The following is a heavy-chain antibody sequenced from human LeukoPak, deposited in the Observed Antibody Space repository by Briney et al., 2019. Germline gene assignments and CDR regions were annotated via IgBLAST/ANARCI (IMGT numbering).Heavy chain of an antibody. V-gene: IGHV4-4*07. J-gene: IGHJ4*02. CDR1: GGSIGSDY. CDR3: VRENVGGFPYYYDSSGDYLFDY. D-gene: IGHD3-22*01. CDR2: IDTSVST. Sequence: PSETLSLTCPVSGGSIGSDYRSWTRQPAGKGLEWIGRIDTSVSTNYKPSLKTRVTMSVATSKDQVPLKLSSVTGADTAVYYCVRENVGGFPYYYDSSGDYLFDYWGQGTLVTVSS.